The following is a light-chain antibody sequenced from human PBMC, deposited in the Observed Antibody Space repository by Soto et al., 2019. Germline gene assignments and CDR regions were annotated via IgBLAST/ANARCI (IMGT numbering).Light chain of an antibody. J-gene: IGLJ3*02. CDR2: DVN. CDR1: SSDVGHYNY. Sequence: QSVLTQPRSVSGSPGQSVTISCTGTSSDVGHYNYVFWYQQHPGKAPKVMIYDVNKWPSGVPDRFSGSKSGNTASLTISGLQAENEADYYCCSYAGSYTWVFGGGTKLTVL. V-gene: IGLV2-11*01. CDR3: CSYAGSYTWV.